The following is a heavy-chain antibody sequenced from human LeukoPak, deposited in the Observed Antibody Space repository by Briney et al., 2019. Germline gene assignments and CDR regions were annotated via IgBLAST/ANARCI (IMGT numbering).Heavy chain of an antibody. V-gene: IGHV4-4*09. Sequence: SETLSLACTVSGGSISSYYWSWIRHPPGKGLEWIGYIYTSGSTNYNPSLKSRVTISVDTSKNQFSLKLSSVTAADTAVYYCARSGWLGYMDVWGKGTTVTVSS. D-gene: IGHD3-22*01. CDR3: ARSGWLGYMDV. CDR2: IYTSGST. CDR1: GGSISSYY. J-gene: IGHJ6*03.